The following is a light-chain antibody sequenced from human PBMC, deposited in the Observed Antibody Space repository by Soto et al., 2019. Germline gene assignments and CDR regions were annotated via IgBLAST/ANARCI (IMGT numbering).Light chain of an antibody. CDR3: CSYAGRYTPGV. CDR2: DVS. Sequence: QSALTQPRSVSGSPGHSVTISCTGTSSDVGGYNYVSWYQQHPGEAPKLMIYDVSKRPSGVPDRFSGSKSGNTASLTISGLQAEDEADYYCCSYAGRYTPGVFGTGTKVTVL. V-gene: IGLV2-11*01. J-gene: IGLJ1*01. CDR1: SSDVGGYNY.